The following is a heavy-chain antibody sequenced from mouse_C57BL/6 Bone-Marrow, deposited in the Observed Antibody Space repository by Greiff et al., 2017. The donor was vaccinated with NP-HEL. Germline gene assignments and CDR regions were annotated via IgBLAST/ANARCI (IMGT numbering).Heavy chain of an antibody. V-gene: IGHV1-64*01. CDR3: ARLWRCYDCYWYFDL. CDR1: GYTFTSYW. J-gene: IGHJ1*03. CDR2: IHPNSGST. D-gene: IGHD1-1*02. Sequence: QVQLQQPGAELVKPGASVKLSCKASGYTFTSYWMHWVKQRPGQGLEWIGMIHPNSGSTNYNEKFKSKATLTVDKSSSTAYMQLSSLTSEDSAVYYRARLWRCYDCYWYFDLWGTGTTATVPS.